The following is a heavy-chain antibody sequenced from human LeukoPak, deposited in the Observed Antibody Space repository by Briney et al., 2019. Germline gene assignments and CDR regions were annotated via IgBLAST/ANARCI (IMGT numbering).Heavy chain of an antibody. CDR2: IRSKTYGGTT. J-gene: IGHJ4*02. V-gene: IGHV3-49*04. CDR3: TRDRGYSYSWYFDS. CDR1: GFTFADYA. Sequence: PGRSLRLSCTTSGFTFADYAMSWVRQAPGKGLEWVGFIRSKTYGGTTEYAASVKGRFTISRDGSKSIAYLQVNSLNSEDTAVYYCTRDRGYSYSWYFDSWGQGTLVTVSS. D-gene: IGHD5-18*01.